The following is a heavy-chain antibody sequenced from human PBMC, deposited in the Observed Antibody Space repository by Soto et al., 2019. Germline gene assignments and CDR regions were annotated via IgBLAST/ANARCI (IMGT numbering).Heavy chain of an antibody. V-gene: IGHV1-2*02. CDR2: INPNSGGT. J-gene: IGHJ5*02. Sequence: QVQLVQSGAEVKKPGASVKVSCKASGYTFTGYYMHWVRQAPGQGLEWMGWINPNSGGTNYAQKFQGRVTMTRDTSSSEAYMELSRLRSDDTAVYYCARVGGSGSYWYNWFDPWGQGTLVTVSS. D-gene: IGHD1-26*01. CDR1: GYTFTGYY. CDR3: ARVGGSGSYWYNWFDP.